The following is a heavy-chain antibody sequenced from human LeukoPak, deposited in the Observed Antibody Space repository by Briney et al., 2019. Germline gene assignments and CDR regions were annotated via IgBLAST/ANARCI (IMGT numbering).Heavy chain of an antibody. D-gene: IGHD3-22*01. CDR1: GGSFSGYY. CDR3: ARGRFDYYDSSGYYRPREYYYYYYYMDV. CDR2: INHSGST. Sequence: SETLSLTCAVYGGSFSGYYWSWIRQPPGKGLEWIGEINHSGSTNYNPSLKSRVTISVDTSKNQFSLKLSSVTAADTAVYYCARGRFDYYDSSGYYRPREYYYYYYYMDVWGKGTTVTISS. J-gene: IGHJ6*03. V-gene: IGHV4-34*01.